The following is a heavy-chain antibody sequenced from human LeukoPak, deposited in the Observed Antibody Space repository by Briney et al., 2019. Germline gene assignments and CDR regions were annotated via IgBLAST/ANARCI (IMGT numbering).Heavy chain of an antibody. Sequence: GGSLRLSCAASGFTFSSYSMNWVRQAPGKGLEWVSSISSSSSYIYYADSVKGRFTISRDNAKNSLYLQMNSLRAEDTAVYYCAKDAPSYIGDAFDIWGQGTMVTVSS. CDR2: ISSSSSYI. CDR3: AKDAPSYIGDAFDI. D-gene: IGHD2-15*01. J-gene: IGHJ3*02. CDR1: GFTFSSYS. V-gene: IGHV3-21*01.